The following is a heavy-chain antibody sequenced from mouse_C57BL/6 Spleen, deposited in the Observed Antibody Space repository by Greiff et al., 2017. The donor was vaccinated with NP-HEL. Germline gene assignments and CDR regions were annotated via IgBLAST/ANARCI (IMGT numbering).Heavy chain of an antibody. Sequence: EVKLMESEGGLVQPGSSMKLSCTASGFTFSDYYMAWVRQVPEKGLEWVANINYDGSSTYYLDSLKSRFIISRDNAKNILYLQMSSLKSEDTATYYCAREGNYGSHYYAMDYWGQGTSVTVSS. CDR1: GFTFSDYY. J-gene: IGHJ4*01. V-gene: IGHV5-16*01. CDR2: INYDGSST. CDR3: AREGNYGSHYYAMDY. D-gene: IGHD1-1*01.